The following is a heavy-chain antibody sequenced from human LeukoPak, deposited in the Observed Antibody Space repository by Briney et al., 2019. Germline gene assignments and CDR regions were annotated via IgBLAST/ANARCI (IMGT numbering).Heavy chain of an antibody. CDR1: GYGFTSYW. Sequence: GESLKISCQGSGYGFTSYWISWVRQMPGKGLEWMGRIDPGDSYTNYSPSFQGHVTISADKSISTAYLQWSSLRASDTAMYYCAIPGYRYGPIWGQGTLVTVSS. CDR2: IDPGDSYT. J-gene: IGHJ4*02. D-gene: IGHD5-18*01. CDR3: AIPGYRYGPI. V-gene: IGHV5-10-1*01.